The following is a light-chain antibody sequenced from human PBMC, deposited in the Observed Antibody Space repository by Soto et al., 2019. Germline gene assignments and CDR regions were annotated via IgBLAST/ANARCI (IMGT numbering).Light chain of an antibody. CDR1: QSVSRIY. J-gene: IGKJ5*01. V-gene: IGKV3-20*01. CDR2: GVS. CDR3: QQYGSSPPVT. Sequence: EIVLTQSPGTLSLSPGERATLSCSASQSVSRIYLAWYQQKPGQAPRLLIYGVSGRATGIPDRFSGSGSGTDFTLTIIRLEPEDFAVYYCQQYGSSPPVTFGQGTRLEIK.